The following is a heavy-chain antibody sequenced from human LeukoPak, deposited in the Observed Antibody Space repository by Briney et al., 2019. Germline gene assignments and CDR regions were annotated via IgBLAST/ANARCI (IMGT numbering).Heavy chain of an antibody. D-gene: IGHD3/OR15-3a*01. CDR2: IIPIFGTA. V-gene: IGHV1-69*13. Sequence: ASVKVSCKASGGTFSSYATSWVRQAPGQGLEWMGGIIPIFGTANYAQKFQGRVTITADESTSTAYMELSSLISDDTAVYYCARDREGLAYFDYWGQGTLVTVSS. J-gene: IGHJ4*02. CDR1: GGTFSSYA. CDR3: ARDREGLAYFDY.